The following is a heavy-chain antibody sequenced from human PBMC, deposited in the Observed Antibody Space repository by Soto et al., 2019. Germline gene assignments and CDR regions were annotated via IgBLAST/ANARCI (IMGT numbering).Heavy chain of an antibody. CDR3: ARGPSDLIIWSSSWYRGSGLVVFDP. J-gene: IGHJ5*02. Sequence: SETLSLTCTVSGGSISGYYWSWIRQPPGKGLEWIGETNHSGSTNYNPSLKSRVTISVDTSKNQFSLKLSSVTAADTAVYYCARGPSDLIIWSSSWYRGSGLVVFDPWGQGTLVTVSS. CDR1: GGSISGYY. V-gene: IGHV4-34*01. CDR2: TNHSGST. D-gene: IGHD6-13*01.